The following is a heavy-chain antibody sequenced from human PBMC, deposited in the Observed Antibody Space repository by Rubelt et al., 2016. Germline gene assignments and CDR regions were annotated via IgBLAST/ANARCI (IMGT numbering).Heavy chain of an antibody. V-gene: IGHV4-39*07. CDR3: AGGITIFGVASGYFDY. CDR2: IYYSGST. D-gene: IGHD3-3*01. J-gene: IGHJ4*02. Sequence: QLQLQESGPGLVKPSETLSLTCTVSGGSISSSSYYWGWICQPPGKGLEWIGSIYYSGSTNDNPSLKSRVHISVDASKNQFSLKLSSVTAAETAVYYCAGGITIFGVASGYFDYWGQGTLVTVSS. CDR1: GGSISSSSYY.